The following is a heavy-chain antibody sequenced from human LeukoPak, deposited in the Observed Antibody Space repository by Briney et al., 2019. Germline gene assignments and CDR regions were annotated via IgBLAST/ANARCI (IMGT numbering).Heavy chain of an antibody. D-gene: IGHD2-2*01. CDR2: ISYSGRT. J-gene: IGHJ4*02. CDR3: VGLHCSGTSCPFDY. V-gene: IGHV4-59*01. CDR1: GGSINSYY. Sequence: SETLSLTCTVSGGSINSYYWSWIRQPPGKGLEWIGYISYSGRTNYNPSLKSRVTISVDTSKNQFSLKLSSVTAADTAMYYCVGLHCSGTSCPFDYWGQGILVTVSS.